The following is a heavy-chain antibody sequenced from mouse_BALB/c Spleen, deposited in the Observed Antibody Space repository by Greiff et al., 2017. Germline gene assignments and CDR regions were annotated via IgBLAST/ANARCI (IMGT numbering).Heavy chain of an antibody. CDR1: GFNIKDTY. CDR3: ARYYDYAMDY. D-gene: IGHD1-1*02. J-gene: IGHJ4*01. Sequence: VQLQQPGAELVKPGASVKLSCTASGFNIKDTYMHWVKQRPEQGLEWIGRIDPANGNTKYDPKFQGKATITADTSSNTAYLQLSSLTSEDTAVYYCARYYDYAMDYWGQGTSVTVSS. V-gene: IGHV14-3*02. CDR2: IDPANGNT.